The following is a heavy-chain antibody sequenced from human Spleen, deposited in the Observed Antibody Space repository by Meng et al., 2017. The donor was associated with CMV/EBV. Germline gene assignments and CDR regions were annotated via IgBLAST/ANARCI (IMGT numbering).Heavy chain of an antibody. V-gene: IGHV1-3*02. CDR3: AREGHQYYDFWSGYPYGMDV. Sequence: ASVKVSCKASGYTFTSYAMHWVRQAPGQRLEWMGWSNAGNGNTKYSQEFQGRVTITRDTSASTAYMELSSLRSEDTAVYYCAREGHQYYDFWSGYPYGMDVWGQGTTVTVS. D-gene: IGHD3-3*01. CDR1: GYTFTSYA. CDR2: SNAGNGNT. J-gene: IGHJ6*02.